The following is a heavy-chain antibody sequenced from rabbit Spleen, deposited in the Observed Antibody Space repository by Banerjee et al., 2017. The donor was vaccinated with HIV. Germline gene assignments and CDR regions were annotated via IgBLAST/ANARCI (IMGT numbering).Heavy chain of an antibody. D-gene: IGHD3-1*01. CDR2: IDPIFGST. V-gene: IGHV1S40*01. CDR1: GFDFSRYG. CDR3: ARGGGVYDFGMDL. Sequence: QSLEESGGDLVKPGASLTLTCTASGFDFSRYGVSWVRQAPGKGLEWIGYIDPIFGSTYYASWAKGRFTISKTSSTTVTLQMTSLTAADTATYFCARGGGVYDFGMDLWGPGTLVTVS. J-gene: IGHJ6*01.